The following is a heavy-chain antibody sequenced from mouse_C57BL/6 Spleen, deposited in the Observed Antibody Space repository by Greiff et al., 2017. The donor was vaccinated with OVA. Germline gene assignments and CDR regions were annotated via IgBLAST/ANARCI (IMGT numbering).Heavy chain of an antibody. V-gene: IGHV1-82*01. D-gene: IGHD1-1*01. CDR3: ARYPSDYYGSSPDY. J-gene: IGHJ2*01. CDR1: GFAFSSSW. CDR2: IYPGDGDT. Sequence: QVQLQQSGPELVKPGASVKISCKASGFAFSSSWMNWVKQRPGKGLEWIGRIYPGDGDTNYNGKFKGKATLTADKSSSTAYMQLSSLTSEDSAVYFCARYPSDYYGSSPDYWGQGTTLTVSS.